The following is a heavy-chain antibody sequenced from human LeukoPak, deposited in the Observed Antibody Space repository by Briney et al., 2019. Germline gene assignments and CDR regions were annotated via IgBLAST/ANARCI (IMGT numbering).Heavy chain of an antibody. V-gene: IGHV3-9*02. CDR2: SRWNRGSI. CDR1: GFTSDDYA. CDR3: AKGYLYYSYYGMDV. J-gene: IGHJ6*02. Sequence: GGSLRLSCAASGFTSDDYAMHWVRQAPGKGLGWVSGSRWNRGSIGYADSVKGRFTISRDNDKNSLYLQMNSLRAEDTALYYCAKGYLYYSYYGMDVWGQGTTVTVSS. D-gene: IGHD2-2*01.